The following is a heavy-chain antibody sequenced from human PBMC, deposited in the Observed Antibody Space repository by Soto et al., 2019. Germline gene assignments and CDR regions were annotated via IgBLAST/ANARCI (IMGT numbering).Heavy chain of an antibody. CDR3: AREGYSGGSCYSGPIDY. Sequence: QVQLVQSGAEVKKPGSSVKVSCKASGGTFSSYAISWVRQAPGQGLAGMGGIIPIFGTANYAQKFQGRVTITGDESTSTAYMELSSMRSEDTAVYYCAREGYSGGSCYSGPIDYWGQGTLVTVSS. CDR2: IIPIFGTA. CDR1: GGTFSSYA. V-gene: IGHV1-69*12. J-gene: IGHJ4*02. D-gene: IGHD2-15*01.